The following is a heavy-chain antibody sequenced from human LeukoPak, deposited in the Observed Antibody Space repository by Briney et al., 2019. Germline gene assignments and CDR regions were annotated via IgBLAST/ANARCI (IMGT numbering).Heavy chain of an antibody. J-gene: IGHJ4*02. CDR3: AKDSGYHFLDY. V-gene: IGHV3-23*01. CDR2: ISGSGDRT. CDR1: GITFSSYA. Sequence: GGSLRLCCAASGITFSSYAMIWVRQAPEKGLEWVSAISGSGDRTYHADSVKGRLTISRDNSKNTLYLQMSSLRAEDTAVYYCAKDSGYHFLDYWGQGTPVTVSS. D-gene: IGHD3-22*01.